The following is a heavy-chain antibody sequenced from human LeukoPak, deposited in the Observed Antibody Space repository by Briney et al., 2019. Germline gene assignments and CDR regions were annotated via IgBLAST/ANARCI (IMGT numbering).Heavy chain of an antibody. CDR2: IYYSGST. V-gene: IGHV4-59*01. CDR3: ARTTPRVAATHFDY. CDR1: GGSISSYY. J-gene: IGHJ4*02. Sequence: PSETLSLTCTVSGGSISSYYWSWIRQPPGKGLEWIGYIYYSGSTSYNPSLKSRITISVDTSRNQFSLRLTSVTAADTAVYYCARTTPRVAATHFDYWGQGTLVTVSS. D-gene: IGHD1-26*01.